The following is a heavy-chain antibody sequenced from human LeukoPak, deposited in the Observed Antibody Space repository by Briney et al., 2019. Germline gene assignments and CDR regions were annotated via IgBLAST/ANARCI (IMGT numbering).Heavy chain of an antibody. CDR3: ATDIMAVNRGVYYYGMDV. CDR1: GYTLTELS. CDR2: FDPEDGET. D-gene: IGHD3-10*01. J-gene: IGHJ6*02. V-gene: IGHV1-24*01. Sequence: ASVKVSCKVSGYTLTELSMHWVRQAPGKGLEWMGGFDPEDGETIYAQKFQGRVTMTEDTSTDTAYMELSSLRSEDTAVYYCATDIMAVNRGVYYYGMDVWGQGTTVTVSS.